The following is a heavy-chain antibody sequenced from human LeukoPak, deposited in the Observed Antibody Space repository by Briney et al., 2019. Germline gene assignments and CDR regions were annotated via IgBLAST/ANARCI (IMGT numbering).Heavy chain of an antibody. J-gene: IGHJ4*02. Sequence: PGGSLRLSCAASGFSVRTTYMSWVRQAPGKGLEWVSVLYTGGGTDHADSVTGRFTISRDNSKNTLSLQMNRLRVEDTAIYYCTRSGYRHPYHFDSWGQGTLVTVSS. V-gene: IGHV3-53*01. CDR3: TRSGYRHPYHFDS. D-gene: IGHD3-22*01. CDR1: GFSVRTTY. CDR2: LYTGGGT.